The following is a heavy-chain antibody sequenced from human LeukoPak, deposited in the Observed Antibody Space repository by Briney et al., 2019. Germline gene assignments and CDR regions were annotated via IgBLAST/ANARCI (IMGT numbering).Heavy chain of an antibody. D-gene: IGHD1-26*01. CDR2: INPNSGGT. CDR1: GYTFTSYY. V-gene: IGHV1-2*02. J-gene: IGHJ5*02. CDR3: ATGDFLSGSYYAFDP. Sequence: ASVKVSCKASGYTFTSYYMHWVRQAPGQGLEWMGWINPNSGGTKYAQKFQGRVTMTRDTSISTAYMELSRLRSDDTAVYYCATGDFLSGSYYAFDPWGQGTLVTVSS.